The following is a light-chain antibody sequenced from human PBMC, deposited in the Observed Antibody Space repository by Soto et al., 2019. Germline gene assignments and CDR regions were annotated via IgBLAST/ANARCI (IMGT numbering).Light chain of an antibody. CDR1: QSINSY. Sequence: DIQMTQSPSSLSASVGDRVTITCRASQSINSYLNWYQQKPGKAPKLLNYGASSLQSGVPSRFSGSGSETDFNLTISSLQPEYFASYYCQQSNSSPYTFGQGTKLEIK. CDR3: QQSNSSPYT. J-gene: IGKJ2*01. CDR2: GAS. V-gene: IGKV1-39*01.